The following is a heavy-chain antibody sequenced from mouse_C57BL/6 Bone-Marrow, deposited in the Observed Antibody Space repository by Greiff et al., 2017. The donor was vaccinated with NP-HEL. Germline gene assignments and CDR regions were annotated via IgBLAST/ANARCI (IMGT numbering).Heavy chain of an antibody. D-gene: IGHD1-1*01. CDR3: AGEGRGLSTVPHFDY. Sequence: QVQLQQSGAELMKPGASVKLSCKATGYTFTGYWIEWVKQRPGHGLEWIGEILPGSGSTNYNEKFKGKATFTADTSSNTAYMQLSSLTTEDSAIYYCAGEGRGLSTVPHFDYWGQGTTLTVSS. CDR1: GYTFTGYW. CDR2: ILPGSGST. V-gene: IGHV1-9*01. J-gene: IGHJ2*01.